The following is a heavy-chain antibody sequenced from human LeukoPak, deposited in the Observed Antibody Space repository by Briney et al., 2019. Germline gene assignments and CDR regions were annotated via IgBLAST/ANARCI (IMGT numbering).Heavy chain of an antibody. J-gene: IGHJ3*02. Sequence: APVKVSCKASGGTFSSYAISWVRQAPGQGLEWMGIINPTGGSTIYAQKFQARITMTRDMSTSTVYMELSSLRSEDTAMYYCARDKEDCSGGSCYDDAFDIWGQGTMVTVSS. D-gene: IGHD2-15*01. CDR1: GGTFSSYA. CDR2: INPTGGST. V-gene: IGHV1-46*01. CDR3: ARDKEDCSGGSCYDDAFDI.